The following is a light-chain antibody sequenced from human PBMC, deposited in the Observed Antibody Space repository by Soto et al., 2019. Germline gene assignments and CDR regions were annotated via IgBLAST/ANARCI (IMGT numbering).Light chain of an antibody. J-gene: IGLJ3*02. CDR3: QVWDSRRDQPV. Sequence: SYELTQAPSLSVAPGQTAKIVCGGDNIGGKTAHWYQQRPGQAPVMVVHDNTGRPSGIPDRFSGSTSGNTATLTISGVEAGDEADYYCQVWDSRRDQPVFGGGNQLTVL. CDR2: DNT. V-gene: IGLV3-21*02. CDR1: NIGGKT.